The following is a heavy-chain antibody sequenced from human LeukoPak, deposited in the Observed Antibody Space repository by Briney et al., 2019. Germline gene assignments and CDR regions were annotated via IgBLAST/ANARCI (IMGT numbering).Heavy chain of an antibody. D-gene: IGHD3-22*01. CDR1: GYSTSSGYY. J-gene: IGHJ4*02. CDR3: ARRNYYDSSGYVSVE. V-gene: IGHV4-38-2*02. Sequence: SETLSLTCTVSGYSTSSGYYWGWIRQPPGKGLEWIGSIYHSGSTYYNPSLKSRVTISVDTSKNQFSLKLSSVTAADTAVYYCARRNYYDSSGYVSVEWSQGTLVTVSS. CDR2: IYHSGST.